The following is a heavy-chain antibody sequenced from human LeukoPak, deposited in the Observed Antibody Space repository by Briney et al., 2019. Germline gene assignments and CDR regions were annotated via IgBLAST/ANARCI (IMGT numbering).Heavy chain of an antibody. CDR1: GYTFTSYG. D-gene: IGHD6-13*01. CDR2: ISAYNGNT. CDR3: ARDLGSGYSSSWSYAFDI. V-gene: IGHV1-18*01. J-gene: IGHJ3*02. Sequence: ASVKVSCKASGYTFTSYGISWVRQAPGQGLEWMGWISAYNGNTNYVQKLQGRVTMTTDTSTSTAYMELRSLRSDDTAVYYCARDLGSGYSSSWSYAFDIWGQGTMVTVSS.